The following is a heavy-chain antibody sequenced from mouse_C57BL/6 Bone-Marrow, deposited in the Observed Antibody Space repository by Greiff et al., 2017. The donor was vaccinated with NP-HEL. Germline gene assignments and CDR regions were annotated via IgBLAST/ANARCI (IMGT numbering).Heavy chain of an antibody. J-gene: IGHJ3*01. CDR1: EYEFPSHD. D-gene: IGHD2-5*01. CDR3: AKRDYRNPFAY. V-gene: IGHV5-2*01. Sequence: EVKLVESGGGLVQPGESLKLSCESNEYEFPSHDMSWVRKTPEKRLELVAAINSDGGSTYYPDTMERRFIISRDNTKKTLYLQMRSLRSEDTALYYCAKRDYRNPFAYWGQGTLVTVSA. CDR2: INSDGGST.